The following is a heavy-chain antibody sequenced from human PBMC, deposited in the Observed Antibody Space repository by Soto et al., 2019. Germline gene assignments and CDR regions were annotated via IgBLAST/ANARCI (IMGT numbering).Heavy chain of an antibody. Sequence: ASVKVSCKASGYSFTSYPTHWVRQAPGQRLEWMGWINAGNGNTKSSQNFQDRVTITRDTSASTAYMELSGLRSDDTAVYYCARAVGASEGEFDFWGQGTLVTV. CDR2: INAGNGNT. V-gene: IGHV1-3*01. CDR3: ARAVGASEGEFDF. D-gene: IGHD1-26*01. J-gene: IGHJ4*02. CDR1: GYSFTSYP.